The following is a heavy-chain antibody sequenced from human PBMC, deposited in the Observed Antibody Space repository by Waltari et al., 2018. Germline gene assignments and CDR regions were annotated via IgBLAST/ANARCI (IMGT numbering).Heavy chain of an antibody. CDR3: AKVSVITYYDMWTDQGAFDI. CDR2: ISWNSGSI. CDR1: GFTFDDYA. J-gene: IGHJ3*02. V-gene: IGHV3-9*01. Sequence: EVQLVESGGGLVQPGRSLRLSCAASGFTFDDYAMHWVRQAPGKGLEGVSGISWNSGSIGDADSVKGRFTISRDNAKNALYLEMNSLRAEDTALYYCAKVSVITYYDMWTDQGAFDIWGQGTMVTVSS. D-gene: IGHD3-9*01.